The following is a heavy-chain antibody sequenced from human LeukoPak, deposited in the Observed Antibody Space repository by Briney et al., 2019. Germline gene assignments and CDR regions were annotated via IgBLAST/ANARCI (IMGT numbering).Heavy chain of an antibody. V-gene: IGHV4-34*01. Sequence: GSLRLSCAASGFTFSGYYWSWIRQPPGKGLEWIGEINHSGSTNYNPSLKSRVTISVDTSKNQFSLKPSSVTAADTAVYYCARGQGFGGVRGVIRVRFDPWGQGTLVTVSS. CDR1: GFTFSGYY. CDR3: ARGQGFGGVRGVIRVRFDP. CDR2: INHSGST. J-gene: IGHJ5*02. D-gene: IGHD3-10*01.